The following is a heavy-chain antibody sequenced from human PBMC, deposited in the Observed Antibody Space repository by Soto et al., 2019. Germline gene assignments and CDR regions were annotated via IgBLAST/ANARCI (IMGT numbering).Heavy chain of an antibody. CDR2: ISSSSSTI. Sequence: EVQLVESGGGLVQPGGSLRLSCAASGFTFSSYSMNWVRQAPGKGLEWVSYISSSSSTIYYADSVKGRFTISRDNAKNSLYLQMNSLRAEDTAVDYCARVEDYGDYYYYYMDVWGKGTTVTVSS. D-gene: IGHD4-17*01. V-gene: IGHV3-48*01. J-gene: IGHJ6*03. CDR1: GFTFSSYS. CDR3: ARVEDYGDYYYYYMDV.